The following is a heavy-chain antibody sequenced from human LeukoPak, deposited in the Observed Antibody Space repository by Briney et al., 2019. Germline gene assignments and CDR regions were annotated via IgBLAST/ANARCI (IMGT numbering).Heavy chain of an antibody. CDR1: GFAFGNYA. J-gene: IGHJ4*02. CDR2: ISSIGNTI. Sequence: GGSLRLSCAASGFAFGNYAMHWVRQAPGKGLEWVSYISSIGNTIYYADSVKGRCTISRDNSKNTLYLQMNSLRAEDTAVYYCASTFYGDSPPYWGQGTLVTVSS. V-gene: IGHV3-48*03. D-gene: IGHD4-17*01. CDR3: ASTFYGDSPPY.